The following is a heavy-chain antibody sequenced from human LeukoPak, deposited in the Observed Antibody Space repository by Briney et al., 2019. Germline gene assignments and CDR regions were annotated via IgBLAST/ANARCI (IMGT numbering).Heavy chain of an antibody. V-gene: IGHV4-34*01. J-gene: IGHJ5*02. CDR3: ARTRVRGVIRNWFDP. D-gene: IGHD3-10*01. Sequence: SETLSLTCAVYGGSFSGYYWSWIRQPPGKGLEWIGEINHSGSTNYNPSLKSRVTISLDTSKNQVSLKLSSVTAADTAVYYCARTRVRGVIRNWFDPWGQGTLVTVSS. CDR1: GGSFSGYY. CDR2: INHSGST.